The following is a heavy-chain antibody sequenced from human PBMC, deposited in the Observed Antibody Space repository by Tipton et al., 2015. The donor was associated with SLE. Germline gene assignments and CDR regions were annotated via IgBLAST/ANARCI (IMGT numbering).Heavy chain of an antibody. CDR3: ARKVEWLDDAFDI. V-gene: IGHV3-30*02. D-gene: IGHD3-3*01. CDR2: IRYDGSNK. CDR1: GFTLSSYG. Sequence: SLRLSCAASGFTLSSYGMHWVRQAPGKGLEWVAFIRYDGSNKYYADSVKGRFTISRDNSKNTLYLQMNSLRAEDTAVYYCARKVEWLDDAFDIWGQGTMVTVSS. J-gene: IGHJ3*02.